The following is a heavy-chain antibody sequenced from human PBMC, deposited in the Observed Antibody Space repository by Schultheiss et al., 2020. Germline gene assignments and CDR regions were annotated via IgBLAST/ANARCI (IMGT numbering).Heavy chain of an antibody. CDR1: GFTFYTYW. V-gene: IGHV3-30*18. CDR2: ISYDGSNK. D-gene: IGHD6-19*01. Sequence: GESLKISCAVSGFTFYTYWMNWVRQAPGKGLEWVAVISYDGSNKYYADSVKGRFTISRDNSRNTVSLQMNSLTVDDTAVYYCTKDRFNQWPIYFDHWGQGALVTVSS. J-gene: IGHJ4*02. CDR3: TKDRFNQWPIYFDH.